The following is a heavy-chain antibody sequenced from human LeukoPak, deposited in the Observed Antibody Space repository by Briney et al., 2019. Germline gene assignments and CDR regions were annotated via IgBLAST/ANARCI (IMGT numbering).Heavy chain of an antibody. CDR2: ISWDGGST. V-gene: IGHV3-43*01. D-gene: IGHD5-18*01. CDR3: AKDMMAGYSYGVRRAFDI. Sequence: RGSLRLSCAASGFTFDDYTMHWVRQAPGKGLEWVSLISWDGGSTYYADSVKGRFTISRDNSKNSLYLQMNSLRTEDTALYYCAKDMMAGYSYGVRRAFDIWGQGTTVTVSS. J-gene: IGHJ3*02. CDR1: GFTFDDYT.